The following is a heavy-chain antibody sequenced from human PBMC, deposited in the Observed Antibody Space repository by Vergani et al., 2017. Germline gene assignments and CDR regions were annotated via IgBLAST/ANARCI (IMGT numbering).Heavy chain of an antibody. D-gene: IGHD2-2*01. J-gene: IGHJ4*02. CDR3: ARRRGAPLPMPDY. CDR2: ISAYNGNT. CDR1: GYTFTSYG. V-gene: IGHV1-18*01. Sequence: QVQLVQSGAEVKKPGASVKVSCKASGYTFTSYGISWVRQAPGQGLEWMGWISAYNGNTNYAQKFQGRVTMTRDTSISTAYMELSRLRSDDTAVYYCARRRGAPLPMPDYWGQGTLVTVSS.